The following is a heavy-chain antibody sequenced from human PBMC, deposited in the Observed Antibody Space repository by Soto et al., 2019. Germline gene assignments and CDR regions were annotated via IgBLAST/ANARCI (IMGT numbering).Heavy chain of an antibody. V-gene: IGHV1-58*02. J-gene: IGHJ6*02. CDR2: IVVGSGNT. D-gene: IGHD6-13*01. Sequence: ASVKVSCKASGFTFTSSAMQWVRQARGQRLEWIGWIVVGSGNTNYAQKFQERVTITRDMSTSTAYMELSSLRSEDTAVYYCAADAGYSSSWAYYYYYGMEVWGQGTTVTVSS. CDR1: GFTFTSSA. CDR3: AADAGYSSSWAYYYYYGMEV.